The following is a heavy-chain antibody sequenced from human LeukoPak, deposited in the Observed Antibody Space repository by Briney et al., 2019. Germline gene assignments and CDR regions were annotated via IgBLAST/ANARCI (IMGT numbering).Heavy chain of an antibody. CDR1: GFTFSSYG. D-gene: IGHD6-13*01. CDR3: ANPRDSSTWYTFDY. J-gene: IGHJ4*02. Sequence: PGGSLRLSCAASGFTFSSYGMHWVRQTPGKGLECVAFIRYDGGNQYYTNSVKGRFTISRDNSKNTIYLQMNSLRAEDTAVYYCANPRDSSTWYTFDYWGQGTLVTVSS. CDR2: IRYDGGNQ. V-gene: IGHV3-30*02.